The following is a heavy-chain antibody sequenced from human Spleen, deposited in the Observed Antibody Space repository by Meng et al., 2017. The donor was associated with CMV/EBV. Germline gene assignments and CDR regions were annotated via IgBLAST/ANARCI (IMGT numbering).Heavy chain of an antibody. J-gene: IGHJ4*02. D-gene: IGHD1-26*01. CDR1: GFTAGDNY. CDR2: IYSGGSST. CDR3: AKALGTPNYFDY. V-gene: IGHV3-23*03. Sequence: GGSLRLSCAASGFTAGDNYLSWVRQAPGKGLEWVSVIYSGGSSTYYADSVKGRFTISRDNSKNTLYLQMNSLRAEDTAVYYCAKALGTPNYFDYWGQGTLVTVSS.